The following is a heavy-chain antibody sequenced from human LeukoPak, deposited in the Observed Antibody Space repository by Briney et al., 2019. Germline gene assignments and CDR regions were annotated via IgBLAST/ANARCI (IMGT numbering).Heavy chain of an antibody. Sequence: SETLSLTCTVSGGSISSGGYYWSWIRQYPGKGLEWIGYISHRGSTYYTPSLKSRVSISVDTSKNQFSLTLNSVTAADTAVYYCAREEIAAGAFDIWGQGTMVTVSS. CDR1: GGSISSGGYY. CDR3: AREEIAAGAFDI. J-gene: IGHJ3*02. D-gene: IGHD6-13*01. CDR2: ISHRGST. V-gene: IGHV4-31*03.